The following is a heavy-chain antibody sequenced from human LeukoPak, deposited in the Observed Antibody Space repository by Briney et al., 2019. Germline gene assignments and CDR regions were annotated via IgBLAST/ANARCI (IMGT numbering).Heavy chain of an antibody. V-gene: IGHV2-70*04. CDR2: IDWDDDK. D-gene: IGHD1-7*01. CDR1: GFSLSTSGMR. CDR3: AASPGTTGERDY. J-gene: IGHJ4*02. Sequence: SGPALVKPTQTLTLTCTFSGFSLSTSGMRVSWIRQPPGKALEWLARIDWDDDKFYSTSLKTRLTISQDTSKNQVVITMTNMDPVDTATYYCAASPGTTGERDYWGQGTLVTVSS.